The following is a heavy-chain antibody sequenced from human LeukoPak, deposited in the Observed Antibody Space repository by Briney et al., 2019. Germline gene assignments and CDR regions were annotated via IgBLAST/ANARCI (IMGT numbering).Heavy chain of an antibody. CDR2: IYYSGST. J-gene: IGHJ6*02. V-gene: IGHV4-31*03. Sequence: SETLSLTCTVSGGSISSGGYYWSWIRQHPGKGLEWIGYIYYSGSTYYNPSLKSRVTISVDTSKNQFSLKLSSVTAADTAVYYCATLRLEDYYGMDVWGQGTTVTVSS. D-gene: IGHD4-17*01. CDR3: ATLRLEDYYGMDV. CDR1: GGSISSGGYY.